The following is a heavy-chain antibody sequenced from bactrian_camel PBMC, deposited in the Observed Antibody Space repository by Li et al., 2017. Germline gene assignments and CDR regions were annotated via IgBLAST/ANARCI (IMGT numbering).Heavy chain of an antibody. J-gene: IGHJ4*01. D-gene: IGHD1*01. V-gene: IGHV3S55*01. CDR1: GETYSRYC. Sequence: HVQLVESGGGSVQAGGSLRLSCEVSGETYSRYCMGWFRMAPEKAREAIAGIDNEGRTTYADSVQGRFIISKDNAENTLTLYLQMNDLQPEDSAVYYCAADTTVGRWNLFLASQWKYWGQGTQVTVS. CDR3: AADTTVGRWNLFLASQWKY. CDR2: IDNEGRT.